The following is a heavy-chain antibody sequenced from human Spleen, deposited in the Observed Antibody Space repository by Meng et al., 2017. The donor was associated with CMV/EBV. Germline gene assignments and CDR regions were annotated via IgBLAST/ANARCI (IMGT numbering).Heavy chain of an antibody. D-gene: IGHD3-16*02. V-gene: IGHV3-30-3*01. Sequence: GGSLRLSCAASAFKFSSYKMHWVRQAPGKGLQWVAVISSDGSNRNYANSVKGRFTISRDDSKNTLYLQMNSLRTEDTAVYYCARKNYAFGGVIVIWDVYYYGMDVWGQGTSVTVSS. CDR1: AFKFSSYK. CDR2: ISSDGSNR. J-gene: IGHJ6*02. CDR3: ARKNYAFGGVIVIWDVYYYGMDV.